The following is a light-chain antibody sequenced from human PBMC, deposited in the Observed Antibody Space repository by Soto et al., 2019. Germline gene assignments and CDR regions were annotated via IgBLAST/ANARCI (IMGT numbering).Light chain of an antibody. CDR1: QSVSSN. J-gene: IGKJ5*01. CDR3: QQYGSSPSIT. V-gene: IGKV3-20*01. CDR2: GAS. Sequence: EIVMTQSPATLSVSPGERATLSYRASQSVSSNLAWYQQKPGQAPRLLIYGASSRATGIPDRFSGSGSGTDFTLTISRLEPEDFAVYYCQQYGSSPSITFGQGTRLEIK.